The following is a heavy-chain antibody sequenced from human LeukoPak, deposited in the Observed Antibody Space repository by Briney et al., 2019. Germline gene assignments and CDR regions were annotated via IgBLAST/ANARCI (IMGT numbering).Heavy chain of an antibody. CDR1: GFTFGDYA. CDR3: AKGADITMVRGVIKRRYYYYGMDV. V-gene: IGHV3-23*01. J-gene: IGHJ6*02. D-gene: IGHD3-10*01. CDR2: ISGSGGST. Sequence: GGSLRLSCTASGFTFGDYAMSWFRQAPGKGLEWVSAISGSGGSTYYADSVKGRFTISRDNSKNTLYLQMNSLRAEDTAVYYCAKGADITMVRGVIKRRYYYYGMDVWGQGTTVTVSS.